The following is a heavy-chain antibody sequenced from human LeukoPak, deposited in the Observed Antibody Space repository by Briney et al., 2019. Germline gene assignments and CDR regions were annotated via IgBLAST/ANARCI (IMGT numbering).Heavy chain of an antibody. D-gene: IGHD3-10*01. J-gene: IGHJ5*02. Sequence: SETLSLTCAVSAGSISSGGYSWSWIRQPPGRGLEWIGYIYHSESTYYNPSLKSRVTISVDRSKNHFSLKLSSVTAADTAVYSSTSGVTLVRGPCWFDPWGQGTQVTVSS. CDR3: TSGVTLVRGPCWFDP. V-gene: IGHV4-30-2*01. CDR2: IYHSEST. CDR1: AGSISSGGYS.